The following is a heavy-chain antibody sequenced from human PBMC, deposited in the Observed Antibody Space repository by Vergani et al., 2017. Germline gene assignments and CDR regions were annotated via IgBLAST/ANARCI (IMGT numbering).Heavy chain of an antibody. CDR3: GVIMVRSPRPDNWFDS. D-gene: IGHD3-10*01. J-gene: IGHJ5*01. CDR2: MFHTGEH. Sequence: QIQLQESGPGLVKPSETLSLTCSVSGYSISRGFYWAWIRQTPEKGLEWIGGMFHTGEHSNSPSLQSRVAFSMDTSKNQFSLQLTSVTAADTAVYFCGVIMVRSPRPDNWFDSWGRGTMVTVSS. CDR1: GYSISRGFY. V-gene: IGHV4-38-2*02.